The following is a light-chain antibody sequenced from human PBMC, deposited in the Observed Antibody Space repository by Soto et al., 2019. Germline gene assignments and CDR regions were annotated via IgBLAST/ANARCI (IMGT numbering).Light chain of an antibody. J-gene: IGKJ5*01. CDR2: GAS. V-gene: IGKV3-20*01. CDR3: QQYVVGSTLS. CDR1: QSVSSRY. Sequence: EIVLTQSPGTLSLSPEESATLSCRASQSVSSRYLAWYQRKPGQSPMLLSYGASSRATGIQDRFSDSGSRTYFTLTISILEPEDLAVYYCQQYVVGSTLSVGQGKRLEIK.